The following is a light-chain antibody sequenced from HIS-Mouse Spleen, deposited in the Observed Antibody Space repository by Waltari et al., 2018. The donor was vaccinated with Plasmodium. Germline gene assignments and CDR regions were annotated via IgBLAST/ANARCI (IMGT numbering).Light chain of an antibody. CDR3: QQYNNWSFT. V-gene: IGKV3-15*01. CDR1: QNVSSN. J-gene: IGKJ3*01. Sequence: EIVMTQSPATLSVSPGERATLSCRASQNVSSNLPWYQQKPGQAPRLLIYGASTRATSIPARFSGSGSGTEFTLTISSLQSEDFAVYYCQQYNNWSFTFGPGTKVDIK. CDR2: GAS.